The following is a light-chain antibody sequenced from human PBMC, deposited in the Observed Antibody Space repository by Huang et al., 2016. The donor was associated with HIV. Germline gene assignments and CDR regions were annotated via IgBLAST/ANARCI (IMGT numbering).Light chain of an antibody. CDR1: QSVFSY. V-gene: IGKV3-11*01. Sequence: EIVLTQSPGTLSVSPGERATLSCRTSQSVFSYLAWYQQRPGQAPRLLIYDASNRATGIPARFSGSGSGTDFTLTISSLEPEDFAVYYCQQRSAWPRTFGQGTKLEIK. CDR3: QQRSAWPRT. CDR2: DAS. J-gene: IGKJ2*01.